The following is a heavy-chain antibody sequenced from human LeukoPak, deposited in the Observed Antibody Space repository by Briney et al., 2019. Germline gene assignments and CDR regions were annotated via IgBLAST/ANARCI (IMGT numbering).Heavy chain of an antibody. CDR3: ARLVPAAITFWYYYYMDV. Sequence: SQTLSLTCAVSGGSISSGGYSWSWIRQPPGKGLEWIGYIYHSGSTYYNPSLKSRVTISVDRSKNQFSLKLSSVTAADTAVYYCARLVPAAITFWYYYYMDVWGKGTTVTVSS. CDR1: GGSISSGGYS. CDR2: IYHSGST. V-gene: IGHV4-30-2*01. D-gene: IGHD2-2*02. J-gene: IGHJ6*03.